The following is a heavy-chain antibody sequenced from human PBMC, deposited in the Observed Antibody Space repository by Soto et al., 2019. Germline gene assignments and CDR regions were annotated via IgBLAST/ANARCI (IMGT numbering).Heavy chain of an antibody. D-gene: IGHD5-18*01. J-gene: IGHJ2*01. V-gene: IGHV5-10-1*01. Sequence: EVQLVQSGAEVKKPGESLRISCKGSGYSFTSHGISWVRQMPGKGLAWMGSIDPSDSYTSYSPSFQGHVTISADKSISTVYLQWSSLKASDTAMYYCARGDTALSYWYFDLWGRGTLVTVSS. CDR1: GYSFTSHG. CDR3: ARGDTALSYWYFDL. CDR2: IDPSDSYT.